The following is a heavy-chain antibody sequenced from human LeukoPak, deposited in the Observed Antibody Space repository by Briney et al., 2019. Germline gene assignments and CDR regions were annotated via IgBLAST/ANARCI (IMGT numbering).Heavy chain of an antibody. V-gene: IGHV1-46*01. CDR3: ASPSSSWKYDAFDI. J-gene: IGHJ3*02. CDR2: INPSGGST. CDR1: GYTFTGYY. D-gene: IGHD6-13*01. Sequence: ASVKVSCKASGYTFTGYYMHWVRQAPGQGLEWMGIINPSGGSTSYAQKFQGRVTMTRDTSTSTVYMELSSLRSEDTAVYYCASPSSSWKYDAFDIRGQGTMVTVSS.